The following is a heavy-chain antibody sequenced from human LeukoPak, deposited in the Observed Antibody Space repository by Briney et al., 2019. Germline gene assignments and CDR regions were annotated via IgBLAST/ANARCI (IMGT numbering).Heavy chain of an antibody. CDR2: IYTRGST. Sequence: ETLSLTCTVSGGSISSYYGSWIRQPPGKRLEWIGYIYTRGSTNYNPSLKSRVTLSVDTSKNQVSLKLSSVTAADTAVDYCARLSGYYDSSSYYYYYYMDVSGKR. CDR3: ARLSGYYDSSSYYYYYYMDV. J-gene: IGHJ6*03. CDR1: GGSISSYY. D-gene: IGHD3-22*01. V-gene: IGHV4-4*08.